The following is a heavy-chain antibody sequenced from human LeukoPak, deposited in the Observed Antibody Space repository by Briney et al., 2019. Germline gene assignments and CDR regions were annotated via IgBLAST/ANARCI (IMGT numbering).Heavy chain of an antibody. CDR3: ARGSYITMVRGYFDY. V-gene: IGHV4-30-4*01. Sequence: SETLSLTCTVSGGSISSGDYYWSWIRQPPGKGLEWIGYIYYSGSTYYNPSLKSRVTISVDTSKNQFSLKLSSVTAADTAVYYCARGSYITMVRGYFDYWGQGTLVTVSS. CDR1: GGSISSGDYY. J-gene: IGHJ4*02. D-gene: IGHD3-10*01. CDR2: IYYSGST.